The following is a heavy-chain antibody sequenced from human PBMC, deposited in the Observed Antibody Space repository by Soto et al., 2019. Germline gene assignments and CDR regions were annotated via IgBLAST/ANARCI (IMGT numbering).Heavy chain of an antibody. Sequence: QVQLQESGPGLVKPSQTLSLTCAVSGGSISRSVYYCNWIRQHPGKGLEWIGYIHNSGTTYYNPSLKSRLTFSVDTSKNQFPLKLSSVTTADTAVYYCARDPIVRGVVGWYFDLWGRGTLVTVSS. V-gene: IGHV4-31*11. CDR3: ARDPIVRGVVGWYFDL. D-gene: IGHD3-10*01. CDR1: GGSISRSVYY. J-gene: IGHJ2*01. CDR2: IHNSGTT.